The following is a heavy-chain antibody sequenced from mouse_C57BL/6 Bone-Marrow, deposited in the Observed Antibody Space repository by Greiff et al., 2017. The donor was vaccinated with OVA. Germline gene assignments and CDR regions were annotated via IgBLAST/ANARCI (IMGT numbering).Heavy chain of an antibody. V-gene: IGHV2-9-1*01. CDR1: GFSLTSYA. CDR2: IWTGGGT. Sequence: VKLMESGPGLVAPSQSLSITCTVSGFSLTSYAISWVRQPPGKGLEWLGVIWTGGGTNYNSAHKSRLSISKDNSKSQVFLKMNSLQTDDTARYYCAKTGSIYDYDFAYWGQGTLVTVAA. J-gene: IGHJ3*01. D-gene: IGHD2-4*01. CDR3: AKTGSIYDYDFAY.